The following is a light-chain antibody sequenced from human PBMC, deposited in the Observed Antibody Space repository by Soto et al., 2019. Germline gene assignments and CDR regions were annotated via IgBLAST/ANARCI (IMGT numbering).Light chain of an antibody. CDR1: SSDVGSYSF. V-gene: IGLV2-11*01. J-gene: IGLJ1*01. CDR2: DVS. CDR3: CSYAGSYTRYV. Sequence: QSALTQPRSVSGSPGQSVTISCTGTSSDVGSYSFVSWYQQHPGKAPKLMIYDVSKRPSGVPDRFSGSKSGNTASLTISGLQAEDEADYYCCSYAGSYTRYVFGTGTKLTVL.